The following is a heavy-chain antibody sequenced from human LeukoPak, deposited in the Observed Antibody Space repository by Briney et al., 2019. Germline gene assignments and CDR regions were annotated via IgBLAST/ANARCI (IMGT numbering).Heavy chain of an antibody. CDR3: AREYCSGGSCYLDY. V-gene: IGHV3-66*02. CDR2: IYSGGST. J-gene: IGHJ4*02. D-gene: IGHD2-15*01. CDR1: GFTVSSNY. Sequence: GALRLSCAASGFTVSSNYMSWVRQAPGKGLEWVSVIYSGGSTYYADSVKGRFTISRDNSKNTPYLQMNSLRAEDTAVYYCAREYCSGGSCYLDYWGQGTLVTVSS.